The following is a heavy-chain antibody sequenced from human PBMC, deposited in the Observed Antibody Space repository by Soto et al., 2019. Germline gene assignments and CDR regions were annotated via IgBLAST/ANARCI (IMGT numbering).Heavy chain of an antibody. Sequence: GASVKVSCKASGYTFTSYAMHWVRQAPGQRLEWMGWINAGNGNTKYSQKFQGRVTITRDTSASTAYMELSSLRSEDTAVYYCARDGYDFWSGYYTQEMYHWFDPWGQGTLVTVSS. CDR3: ARDGYDFWSGYYTQEMYHWFDP. J-gene: IGHJ5*02. CDR1: GYTFTSYA. D-gene: IGHD3-3*01. CDR2: INAGNGNT. V-gene: IGHV1-3*01.